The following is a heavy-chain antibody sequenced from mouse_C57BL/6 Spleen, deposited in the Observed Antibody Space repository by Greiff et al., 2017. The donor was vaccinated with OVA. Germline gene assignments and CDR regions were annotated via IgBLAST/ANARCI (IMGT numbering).Heavy chain of an antibody. Sequence: VQLQQPGAELVKPGASVKMSCKASGYTFPSYWITWVKQRPGPGLEWIGDIYPGSGSTNYNEKFKSKATLTVDTSSSTAYMQLSSLTSEDSAFYYCARNDYSNYGYFDVWGTGTTVTVSS. CDR3: ARNDYSNYGYFDV. CDR2: IYPGSGST. J-gene: IGHJ1*03. D-gene: IGHD2-5*01. V-gene: IGHV1-55*01. CDR1: GYTFPSYW.